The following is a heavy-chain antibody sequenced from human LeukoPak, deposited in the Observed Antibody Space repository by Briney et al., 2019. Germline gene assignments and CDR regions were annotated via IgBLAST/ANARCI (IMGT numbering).Heavy chain of an antibody. CDR1: GFSVSSNY. J-gene: IGHJ6*02. Sequence: GGSLRLSCAGSGFSVSSNYMSWVRQAPGKGPEWVSVIYSGGSTYYADSVKGRFTISRDNSKNTLYLQMNSLRAEDTAVYYCARDLRPNYYYYGMDVWGQGTTVTVSS. D-gene: IGHD5/OR15-5a*01. V-gene: IGHV3-53*01. CDR3: ARDLRPNYYYYGMDV. CDR2: IYSGGST.